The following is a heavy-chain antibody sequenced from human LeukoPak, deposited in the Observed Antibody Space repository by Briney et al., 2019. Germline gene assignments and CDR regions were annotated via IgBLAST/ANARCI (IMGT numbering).Heavy chain of an antibody. Sequence: GGSLRLSCEASGFTFSAYAMTWVRQAPGKGLEWVSSIGSDGKTHYSESVKGRFTISRDNSKNTLYLQMNSLRAEDTAVYYCAKEDPSTYYYDSSGYSRNYYYYYGMDVWGQGTTVTVSS. V-gene: IGHV3-23*01. CDR2: IGSDGKT. CDR3: AKEDPSTYYYDSSGYSRNYYYYYGMDV. J-gene: IGHJ6*02. CDR1: GFTFSAYA. D-gene: IGHD3-22*01.